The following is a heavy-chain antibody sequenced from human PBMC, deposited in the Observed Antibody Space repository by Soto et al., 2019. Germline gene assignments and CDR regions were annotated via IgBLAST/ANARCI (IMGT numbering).Heavy chain of an antibody. CDR2: IYPADSDT. CDR3: AKQDRAAGEDY. J-gene: IGHJ4*02. V-gene: IGHV5-51*01. Sequence: PGESLKISCKGSGYTFTNHWIAWVRQMPGKGLEWMGIIYPADSDTRYSPSFQGQVTISADKSINTAYVQWSSLKASDTAMYYWAKQDRAAGEDYWGQGTLVTVSS. D-gene: IGHD6-13*01. CDR1: GYTFTNHW.